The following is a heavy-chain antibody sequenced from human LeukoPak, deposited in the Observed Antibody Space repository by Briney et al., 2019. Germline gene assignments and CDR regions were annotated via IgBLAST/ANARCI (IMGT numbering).Heavy chain of an antibody. CDR1: GGSISSSSYY. CDR3: ARHIVSSGYYYDY. CDR2: IYYSGST. V-gene: IGHV4-39*01. Sequence: PSETLSLTCTVSGGSISSSSYYWGWIRQPPGKGLEWIGSIYYSGSTYYNPSLKSRVTISVDTSKNQFSLKLSTVTAADTAVYYCARHIVSSGYYYDYWGQGTLVTVSS. J-gene: IGHJ4*02. D-gene: IGHD3-22*01.